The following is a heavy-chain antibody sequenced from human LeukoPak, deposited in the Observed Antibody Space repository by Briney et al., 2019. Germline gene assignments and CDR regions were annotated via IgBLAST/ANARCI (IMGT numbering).Heavy chain of an antibody. CDR3: AKDSSGWYGGY. V-gene: IGHV3-7*03. J-gene: IGHJ4*02. CDR1: GFTFSSYW. D-gene: IGHD6-19*01. Sequence: PGGSLRLSCEASGFTFSSYWMSWVRQAPGKGLEWVANIKTDGSEKYYVDSVKGRFTISRDNAKNSLYLQMNSLRAEDTAVYYCAKDSSGWYGGYWGQGTLVTVSS. CDR2: IKTDGSEK.